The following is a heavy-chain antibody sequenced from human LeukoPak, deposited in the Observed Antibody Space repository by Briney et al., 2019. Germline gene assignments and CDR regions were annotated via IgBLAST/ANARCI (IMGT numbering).Heavy chain of an antibody. Sequence: SETLSLTCTVSGGSISSYYVSWLRQPPGKGLEWIGYISYTGSTDYNPSLKSRVTISVDMSKNQFSLKVSSVTAADTAVYYCARGSVYFDSWGQGTLVTVSS. CDR2: ISYTGST. V-gene: IGHV4-59*01. CDR3: ARGSVYFDS. J-gene: IGHJ4*02. CDR1: GGSISSYY.